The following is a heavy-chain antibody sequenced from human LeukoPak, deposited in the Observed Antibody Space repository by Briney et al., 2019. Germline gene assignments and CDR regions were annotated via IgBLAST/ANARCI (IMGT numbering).Heavy chain of an antibody. V-gene: IGHV3-48*01. CDR3: ARDRGGAAAGTYYYYMDV. J-gene: IGHJ6*03. CDR1: GFTFSSYS. D-gene: IGHD6-13*01. Sequence: GGFLRLSCAASGFTFSSYSMNWVRQAPGKGLEWVSYISSSSSTIYYADSVKGRFTISRDNAKNSLYLQMNSLRAEDTAVYYCARDRGGAAAGTYYYYMDVWGKGTTVTVSS. CDR2: ISSSSSTI.